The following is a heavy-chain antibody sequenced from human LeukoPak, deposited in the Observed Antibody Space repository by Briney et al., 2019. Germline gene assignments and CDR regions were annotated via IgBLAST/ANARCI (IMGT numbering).Heavy chain of an antibody. D-gene: IGHD2-15*01. CDR1: GFTFSDYY. V-gene: IGHV3-11*01. CDR3: ARMEGYCSGGSCYVHWFDP. J-gene: IGHJ5*02. Sequence: GGSLRLSCAASGFTFSDYYMSWIRQAPGKGLEWVSYISSSGSTIYYADSVKGRFTVSRDNAKNSLYLQMNSLRAEDTAVYYCARMEGYCSGGSCYVHWFDPWGQGTLVTVSS. CDR2: ISSSGSTI.